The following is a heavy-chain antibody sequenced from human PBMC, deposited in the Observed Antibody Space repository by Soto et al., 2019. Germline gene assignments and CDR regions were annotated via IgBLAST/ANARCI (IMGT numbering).Heavy chain of an antibody. CDR3: AKDISPRAHYDILTGYYSNYFDY. CDR2: ISWNSGSI. CDR1: GFTFDDYA. Sequence: EVQLVESGGGLVQPGRSLRLSCAASGFTFDDYAMHWVRQAPGKGLEWVSGISWNSGSIGYADSVKGRFTISRDNAKNSLYLQMNSLRAEDTALYYCAKDISPRAHYDILTGYYSNYFDYWGQGTLVTVSS. J-gene: IGHJ4*02. D-gene: IGHD3-9*01. V-gene: IGHV3-9*01.